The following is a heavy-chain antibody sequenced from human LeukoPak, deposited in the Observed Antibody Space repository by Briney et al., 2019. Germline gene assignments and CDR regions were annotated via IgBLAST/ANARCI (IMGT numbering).Heavy chain of an antibody. Sequence: PGGSLRLSCAASGFTFSSYGMHWVRQAPGKGLEWVAVISYDGSNKYYADSVKGRFTISRDNSKNTLYLQMNSLRAEDTAVYYCAKGPGTYDFWSGYYISPRYYFDYWGQGTLVTVSS. CDR1: GFTFSSYG. D-gene: IGHD3-3*01. CDR2: ISYDGSNK. CDR3: AKGPGTYDFWSGYYISPRYYFDY. V-gene: IGHV3-30*18. J-gene: IGHJ4*02.